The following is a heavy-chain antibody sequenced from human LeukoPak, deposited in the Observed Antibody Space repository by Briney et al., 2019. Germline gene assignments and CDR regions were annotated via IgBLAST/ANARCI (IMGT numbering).Heavy chain of an antibody. CDR3: ARDPHQIVGATTFFDY. D-gene: IGHD1-26*01. CDR1: GYTFTSYA. V-gene: IGHV7-4-1*02. CDR2: INTNTGNP. Sequence: ASVKVSCKASGYTFTSYAINWVRQAPGQGLGGRGWINTNTGNPTYAQGFTGRFVFSLDTSVSTAYLQISSLKAEDTAVYYCARDPHQIVGATTFFDYWGQGTLVTVSS. J-gene: IGHJ4*02.